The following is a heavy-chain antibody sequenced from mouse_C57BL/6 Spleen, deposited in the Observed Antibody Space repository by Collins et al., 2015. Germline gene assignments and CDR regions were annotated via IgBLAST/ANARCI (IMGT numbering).Heavy chain of an antibody. Sequence: QVQLKESGPGLVAPSQSLSITCTVSGFSLTSYGVHWVRQPPGKGLEWLGVIWAGGSTNYNSALMSRLSISKDNSKSQVFLKMNSLQTDDTAMYYCARDDQYRYAMDYWGQGTSVTVSS. CDR1: GFSLTSYG. J-gene: IGHJ4*01. CDR2: IWAGGST. V-gene: IGHV2-9*02. CDR3: ARDDQYRYAMDY. D-gene: IGHD2-14*01.